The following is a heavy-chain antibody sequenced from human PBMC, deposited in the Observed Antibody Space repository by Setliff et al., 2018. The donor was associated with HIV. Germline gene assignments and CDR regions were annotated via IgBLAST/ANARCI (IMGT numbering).Heavy chain of an antibody. Sequence: KTSETLSLTCAVYGESFSDYYWSWIRQPPGKGLEWIGEVYHSGSANYNPSLKSRVTISVDTSKNQFSLKLTSVTAADTAVYYCARGLQAWGSAGPNWFDPWGQGTLVTVSS. CDR1: GESFSDYY. D-gene: IGHD7-27*01. V-gene: IGHV4-34*01. CDR2: VYHSGSA. CDR3: ARGLQAWGSAGPNWFDP. J-gene: IGHJ5*02.